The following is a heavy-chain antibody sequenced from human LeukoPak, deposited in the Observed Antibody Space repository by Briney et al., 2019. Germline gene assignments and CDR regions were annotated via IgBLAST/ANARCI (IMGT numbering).Heavy chain of an antibody. Sequence: QPGRSLRLSCAASGFTFSSYGVHWVRQAPGKGLEWVAVIWYDGSNKYYADSVKGRFTISRDNSKNTLYLQMNSLRAEDTAVYYCAKDLSPYYDSSGPQSSWGQGTLVTVSS. D-gene: IGHD3-22*01. CDR2: IWYDGSNK. CDR1: GFTFSSYG. CDR3: AKDLSPYYDSSGPQSS. V-gene: IGHV3-33*06. J-gene: IGHJ5*02.